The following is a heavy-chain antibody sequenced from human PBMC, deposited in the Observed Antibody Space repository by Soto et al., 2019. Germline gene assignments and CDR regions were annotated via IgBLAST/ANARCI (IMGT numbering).Heavy chain of an antibody. Sequence: QVQLVQSGAEVKKPGSSVKVSCKASGGTFTSYAFTWVRQAPGQGLEWMGRIIPILGISNYAQNFQGRVTITEDKSTSTGYMELSSLTSEDTAVYYCARGRYYYDVGGSIDYWGQGTLVTVSS. CDR2: IIPILGIS. D-gene: IGHD3-22*01. CDR3: ARGRYYYDVGGSIDY. V-gene: IGHV1-69*04. CDR1: GGTFTSYA. J-gene: IGHJ4*02.